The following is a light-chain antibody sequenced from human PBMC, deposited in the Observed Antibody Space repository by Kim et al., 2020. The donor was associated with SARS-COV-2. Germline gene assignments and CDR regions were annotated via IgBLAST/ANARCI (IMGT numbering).Light chain of an antibody. CDR3: ETWDDSVNGWV. CDR2: YND. CDR1: SSNIGNNA. Sequence: RQRVSISGSGNSSNIGNNAVNWYQQFPGKAPKLRSYYNDLLYSGVSDRFSGSKSGTSASLAISGLQSEDEADYYCETWDDSVNGWVCGGGTQLTVL. V-gene: IGLV1-36*01. J-gene: IGLJ3*02.